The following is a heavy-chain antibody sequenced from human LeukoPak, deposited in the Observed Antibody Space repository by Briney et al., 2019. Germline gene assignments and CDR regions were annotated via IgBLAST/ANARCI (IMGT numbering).Heavy chain of an antibody. CDR1: GGSISSYY. D-gene: IGHD1-26*01. CDR3: ARGEAGAIDPFDY. J-gene: IGHJ4*02. CDR2: IYYSRST. V-gene: IGHV4-59*01. Sequence: SETLSLTCTVSGGSISSYYWSWIRQPPGKGLEWIGYIYYSRSTNYNPSLKSRVTISVDTSKNQFSLKLSSVTAADTAVYYCARGEAGAIDPFDYWGQGTLVTVSS.